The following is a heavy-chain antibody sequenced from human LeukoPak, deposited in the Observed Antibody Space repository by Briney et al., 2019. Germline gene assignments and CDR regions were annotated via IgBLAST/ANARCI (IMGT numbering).Heavy chain of an antibody. D-gene: IGHD2-15*01. CDR3: TREVWYDALSFDY. Sequence: GGSLRLSCVASGFTFSSTWMSWVRQAPGKGLEWVANIKQDGSKKYYVDSVKGRFTIPRDNSKNMLELQMNSLTTEDTAVYYCTREVWYDALSFDYWGQGTLVSVSS. CDR2: IKQDGSKK. CDR1: GFTFSSTW. J-gene: IGHJ4*02. V-gene: IGHV3-7*01.